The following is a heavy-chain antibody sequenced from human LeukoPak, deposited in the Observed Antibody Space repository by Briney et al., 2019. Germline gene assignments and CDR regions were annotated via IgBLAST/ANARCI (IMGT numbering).Heavy chain of an antibody. V-gene: IGHV1-18*01. J-gene: IGHJ4*02. D-gene: IGHD3/OR15-3a*01. Sequence: KDGESLKISCKGSGYSFTSYGISWVRQAPGQGLEWMGWISAYNGNTNYAQKLQGRVTMTTDTSTSTAYMELRSLRSDDTAVYYCARMRVAGVQFGPDYWGQGTLVTVSS. CDR2: ISAYNGNT. CDR3: ARMRVAGVQFGPDY. CDR1: GYSFTSYG.